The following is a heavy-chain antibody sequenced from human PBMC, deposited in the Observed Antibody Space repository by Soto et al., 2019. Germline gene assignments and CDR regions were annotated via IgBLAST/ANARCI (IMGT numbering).Heavy chain of an antibody. V-gene: IGHV1-69*14. CDR1: GGTFNSYA. Sequence: QVLLVQSGAEVKKPGSSVKVSCKASGGTFNSYAFSWVRQAPGQGLEWMGGIIPIFGTPNYAQKFQGRVTITADKSTSTAYMELSGLRSEDTAVYYCASRSENGYNYDFDYWGQGTLVTVSS. J-gene: IGHJ4*02. CDR2: IIPIFGTP. CDR3: ASRSENGYNYDFDY. D-gene: IGHD5-12*01.